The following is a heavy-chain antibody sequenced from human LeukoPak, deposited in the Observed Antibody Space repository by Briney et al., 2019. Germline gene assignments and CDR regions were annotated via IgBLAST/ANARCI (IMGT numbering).Heavy chain of an antibody. CDR1: GFSLSTSGMC. J-gene: IGHJ4*02. CDR2: IYWDDDK. D-gene: IGHD5-18*01. Sequence: SGPALVKPTQTLTLTCTFSGFSLSTSGMCVSWIRQPPGKALEWLALIYWDDDKRYSPSLKSRLTITKDTSKNQVVLTMTNMDPVDTATYYCAHADTAMVHIDYWGQGTLVTVSS. CDR3: AHADTAMVHIDY. V-gene: IGHV2-5*08.